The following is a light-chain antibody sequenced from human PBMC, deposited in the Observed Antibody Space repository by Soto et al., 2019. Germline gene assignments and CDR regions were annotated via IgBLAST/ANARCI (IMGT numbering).Light chain of an antibody. Sequence: DIQMTHSPSTLAASVGCRFSITCRASQSISSWLAWYQQKPGKAPKLLIYDASSLESGVPSTFSGSGSGTEFTLTISSLQPDDFATYYCQQYNSYWTFGQGTKVDI. CDR1: QSISSW. V-gene: IGKV1-5*01. CDR2: DAS. CDR3: QQYNSYWT. J-gene: IGKJ1*01.